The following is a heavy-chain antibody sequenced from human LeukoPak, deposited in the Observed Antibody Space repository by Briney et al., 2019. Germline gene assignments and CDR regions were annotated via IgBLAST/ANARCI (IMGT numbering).Heavy chain of an antibody. CDR1: GGTFSSYA. D-gene: IGHD1-1*01. Sequence: SVKVSCKASGGTFSSYAISWVRQAPGQGLEWMGGIIPVFGTANYAQKFQGRVTITTDESTSTAYMELSSLRSEDTAVYYCARSSPTGNYFDYWGQGTLVTVSS. J-gene: IGHJ4*02. V-gene: IGHV1-69*05. CDR2: IIPVFGTA. CDR3: ARSSPTGNYFDY.